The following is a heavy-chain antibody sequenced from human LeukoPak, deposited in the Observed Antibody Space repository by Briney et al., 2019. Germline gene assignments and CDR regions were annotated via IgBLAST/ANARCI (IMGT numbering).Heavy chain of an antibody. Sequence: SETLSLTCAVYGGSFSGYYWSWIRQPPGKGLEWIGYIYYSGSTNYNPSLKSRVTISVDTSKNQFSLKLSSVTAADTAVYYCARAYYDSSGYYWGTFDIWGQGTMVTVSS. CDR2: IYYSGST. CDR3: ARAYYDSSGYYWGTFDI. J-gene: IGHJ3*02. V-gene: IGHV4-59*01. D-gene: IGHD3-22*01. CDR1: GGSFSGYY.